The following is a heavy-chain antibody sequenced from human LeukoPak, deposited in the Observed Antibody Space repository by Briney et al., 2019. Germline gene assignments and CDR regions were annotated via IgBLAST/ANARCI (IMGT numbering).Heavy chain of an antibody. J-gene: IGHJ4*02. D-gene: IGHD5-24*01. CDR2: IYYSGST. V-gene: IGHV4-59*01. CDR3: ATSQWLSLLYY. Sequence: SETLSFTCTVSGGSISSYYWSWIRQPPGKGLEGIGYIYYSGSTNYNPSLKSRVTISVDTSKNQFSLKLSSVTAADTAVYYCATSQWLSLLYYWGQGTLVTVSS. CDR1: GGSISSYY.